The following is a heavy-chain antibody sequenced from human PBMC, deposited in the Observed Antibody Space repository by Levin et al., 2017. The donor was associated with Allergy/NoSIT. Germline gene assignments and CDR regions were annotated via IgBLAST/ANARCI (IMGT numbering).Heavy chain of an antibody. CDR3: ARVGDGSGGSCYARDDAFDI. Sequence: SETLSLTCTVSGGSISSYYWSWIRQPPGKGLEWIGYIYYSGSTNYNPSLKSRVTISVDTSKNQFSLKPSSVTAADTAVYYCARVGDGSGGSCYARDDAFDIWGQGTMVTVSS. D-gene: IGHD2-15*01. CDR1: GGSISSYY. CDR2: IYYSGST. V-gene: IGHV4-59*01. J-gene: IGHJ3*02.